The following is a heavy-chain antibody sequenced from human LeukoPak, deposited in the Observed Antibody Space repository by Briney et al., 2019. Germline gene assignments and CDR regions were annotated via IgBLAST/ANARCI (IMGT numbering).Heavy chain of an antibody. V-gene: IGHV1-69*01. CDR2: IIPIFGTA. D-gene: IGHD3-22*01. J-gene: IGHJ4*02. CDR1: GGTFSSYA. Sequence: ASVKVSCKASGGTFSSYAISWVRRAPGQGLEWMGGIIPIFGTANYAQKFQGRVTITADESTSTAYMELSSLRSEDTAVYYCARANTSDSSGYYYGALDYWGQGTLVTVSS. CDR3: ARANTSDSSGYYYGALDY.